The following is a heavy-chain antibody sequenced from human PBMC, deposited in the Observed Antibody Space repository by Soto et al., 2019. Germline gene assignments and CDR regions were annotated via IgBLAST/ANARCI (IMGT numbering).Heavy chain of an antibody. J-gene: IGHJ4*02. CDR2: IYYSGST. CDR1: GGSISSGDYY. CDR3: ARDPGRYGEIDY. D-gene: IGHD3-16*01. V-gene: IGHV4-30-4*01. Sequence: SETLSLTCTVSGGSISSGDYYWSWIRQPPGKGLEWIGYIYYSGSTYYNPSLKSRVTISVDTSKNQFSLKLSSVTAADTAVYYCARDPGRYGEIDYWGQGTLVTVSS.